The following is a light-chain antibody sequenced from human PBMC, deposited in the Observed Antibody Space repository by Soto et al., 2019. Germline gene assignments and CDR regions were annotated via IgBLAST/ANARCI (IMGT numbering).Light chain of an antibody. J-gene: IGLJ3*02. V-gene: IGLV1-40*01. CDR3: QSYDSSLSGSV. Sequence: QSVLTQPPSVSGAPGQRVTISCTGSSSKIGAGYDVHWYQQLPGTAPKLLIYGNSNRPSGVPDRFSGSKSGTSASLAITGVQAEDEADYYCQSYDSSLSGSVFGGGTKVTVL. CDR2: GNS. CDR1: SSKIGAGYD.